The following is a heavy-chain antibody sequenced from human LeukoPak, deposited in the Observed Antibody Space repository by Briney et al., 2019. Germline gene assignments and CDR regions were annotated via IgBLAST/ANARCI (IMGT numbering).Heavy chain of an antibody. CDR2: MNPNSGNT. CDR1: GYTFTSYD. CDR3: ARVSPTSGSYF. Sequence: ASVKVSCKASGYTFTSYDINWVRQATGQGLEWMGWMNPNSGNTGYAQKFQGRVTITRNTSMSTAYMELSSLRSEDTAVYYCARVSPTSGSYFWGQGTLVTVSS. D-gene: IGHD1-26*01. V-gene: IGHV1-8*03. J-gene: IGHJ4*02.